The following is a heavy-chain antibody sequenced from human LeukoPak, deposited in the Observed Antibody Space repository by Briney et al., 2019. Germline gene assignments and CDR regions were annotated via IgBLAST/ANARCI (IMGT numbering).Heavy chain of an antibody. D-gene: IGHD3-22*01. J-gene: IGHJ4*02. CDR2: ISAYNGNT. Sequence: ASVKVSCKASGYTFTGYYMHWVRQAPGQGLEWMGWISAYNGNTNYAQKLQGRVTMTTDTSTSTAYMELRSLRSDDTAVYYCARASPNKVVVITSIDYWGQGTLVTVSS. CDR3: ARASPNKVVVITSIDY. CDR1: GYTFTGYY. V-gene: IGHV1-18*04.